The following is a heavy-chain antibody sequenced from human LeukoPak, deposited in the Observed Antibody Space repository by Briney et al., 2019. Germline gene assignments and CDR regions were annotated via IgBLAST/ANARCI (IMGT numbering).Heavy chain of an antibody. V-gene: IGHV1-69*05. D-gene: IGHD1-14*01. Sequence: SVKVSRKASGGTFSSYAISWVRQAPGQGLEWMGGIIPIFGAANYAQKFQGRVTITTDESTSTAYMELSSLRSEDTAVYYCARDLSIPPTQYYFDYWGQGTLVTVSS. J-gene: IGHJ4*02. CDR1: GGTFSSYA. CDR3: ARDLSIPPTQYYFDY. CDR2: IIPIFGAA.